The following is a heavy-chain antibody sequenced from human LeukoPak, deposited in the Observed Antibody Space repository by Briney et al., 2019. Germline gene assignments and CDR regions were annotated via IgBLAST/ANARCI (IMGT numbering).Heavy chain of an antibody. V-gene: IGHV1-24*01. CDR1: GYTLTELS. D-gene: IGHD2-2*01. CDR3: ATDRYCSSTSCSAFDI. J-gene: IGHJ3*02. CDR2: FDREDGET. Sequence: ASVKVSCKVSGYTLTELSMHWVRQAPGKGLEWMGGFDREDGETIYAQKFQGRVTMTEDTSTDTAYMELSSLRSEDTAVYYCATDRYCSSTSCSAFDIWGQGTMVTVSS.